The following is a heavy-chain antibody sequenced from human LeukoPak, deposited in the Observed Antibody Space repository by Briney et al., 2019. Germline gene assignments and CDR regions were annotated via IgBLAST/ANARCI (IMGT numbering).Heavy chain of an antibody. CDR3: ARDYGDFWSGPYYYYMDV. D-gene: IGHD3-3*01. CDR2: ISSNGGST. CDR1: GFTFSSYA. V-gene: IGHV3-64*01. J-gene: IGHJ6*03. Sequence: GGSLRLSCAASGFTFSSYAMHWVRHAPGKGLEYVSAISSNGGSTYYANSVKGRFTISRDNSKNTLYLQMGSLRAEDMAVYYCARDYGDFWSGPYYYYMDVWGKGTTVTVSS.